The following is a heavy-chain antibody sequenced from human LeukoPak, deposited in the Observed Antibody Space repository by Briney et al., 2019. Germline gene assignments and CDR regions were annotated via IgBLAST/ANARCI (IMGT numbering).Heavy chain of an antibody. CDR2: IKQDGSEK. Sequence: GGTLRLSCVASGFTFSSYWMTWVRQAPGKGLEWVANIKQDGSEKYYVDSVKGRFTISRDNAKNSLYLQMNSLRAEDTAVYYCARDGGRKDDYWGQGTLVTVSS. J-gene: IGHJ4*02. CDR3: ARDGGRKDDY. CDR1: GFTFSSYW. D-gene: IGHD2-15*01. V-gene: IGHV3-7*01.